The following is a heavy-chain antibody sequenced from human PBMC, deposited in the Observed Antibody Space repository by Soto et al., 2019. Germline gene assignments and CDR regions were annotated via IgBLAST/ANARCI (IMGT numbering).Heavy chain of an antibody. Sequence: GSLRLSCAASGFTFSSYAMHWVRQAPGKGLEWVAVISYDGSNKYYADSVKGRFTISRDNSKNTLYLQMNSLRAEDTAVYYCARAPGSSWFLFDYWGQGTLVTVSS. J-gene: IGHJ4*02. CDR3: ARAPGSSWFLFDY. CDR2: ISYDGSNK. D-gene: IGHD6-13*01. V-gene: IGHV3-30-3*01. CDR1: GFTFSSYA.